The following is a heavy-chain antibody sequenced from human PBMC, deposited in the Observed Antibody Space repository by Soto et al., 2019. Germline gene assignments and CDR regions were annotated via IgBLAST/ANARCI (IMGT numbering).Heavy chain of an antibody. Sequence: EVQLVESGGGLVKPGGSLRLSCAASGFTFSDAWMSWVRQAPGKGLEWVGRINSKTDGGTTDYAAPVKGRFTITRDDSKDTLYLQMNSLKTDDTAVYYCTTDRGRRAGYAQDYWGQGTLVTVSS. D-gene: IGHD5-18*01. V-gene: IGHV3-15*01. CDR2: INSKTDGGTT. CDR3: TTDRGRRAGYAQDY. J-gene: IGHJ4*02. CDR1: GFTFSDAW.